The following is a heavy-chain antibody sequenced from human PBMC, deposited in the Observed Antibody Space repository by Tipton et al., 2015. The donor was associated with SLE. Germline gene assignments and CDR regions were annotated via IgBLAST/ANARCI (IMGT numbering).Heavy chain of an antibody. CDR1: GASISSSGYY. Sequence: TLSLTCSVSGASISSSGYYWGWIRQPPGKGLEWIGSIYYSGSTYCNPSLKSRVTISVDTSKNHFSLKLSSVTAADTAVYYCARTPSFTSGTDWGQGTLVTVSS. D-gene: IGHD1-14*01. CDR2: IYYSGST. V-gene: IGHV4-39*07. J-gene: IGHJ4*01. CDR3: ARTPSFTSGTD.